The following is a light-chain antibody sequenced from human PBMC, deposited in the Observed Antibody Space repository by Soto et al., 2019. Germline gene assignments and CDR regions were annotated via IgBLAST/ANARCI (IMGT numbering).Light chain of an antibody. CDR1: QSISSY. J-gene: IGKJ1*01. CDR2: AAS. Sequence: DIQMTQSPSSLSASVGDRVTITCRASQSISSYLNWYQQKPGKAPKLLIYAASSLQSGVPSRFSGSGSGTEFTLTIISLQPEDFATYYCQQLNSYPLTFGQGTKLAIK. CDR3: QQLNSYPLT. V-gene: IGKV1-9*01.